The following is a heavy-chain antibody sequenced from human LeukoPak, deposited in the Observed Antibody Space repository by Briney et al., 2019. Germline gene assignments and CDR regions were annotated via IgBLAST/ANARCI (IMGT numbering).Heavy chain of an antibody. D-gene: IGHD3-22*01. Sequence: SETLSLTCTVSGGSISTYYWSWLRQPPGKGLEWIGFIYYSGSTNYNPSLKSRITMSVDTSKNQFSLKLNSVTAADTAVYYCARDRVTDYYDSSGYYYNWFDPWGQGTLVTVSS. J-gene: IGHJ5*02. CDR1: GGSISTYY. V-gene: IGHV4-59*01. CDR3: ARDRVTDYYDSSGYYYNWFDP. CDR2: IYYSGST.